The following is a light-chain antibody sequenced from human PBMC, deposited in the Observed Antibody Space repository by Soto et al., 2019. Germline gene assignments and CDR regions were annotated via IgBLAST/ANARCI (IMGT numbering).Light chain of an antibody. CDR1: SSNIGAGYD. CDR2: GNS. V-gene: IGLV1-40*01. Sequence: QSVRTQPHSVSGAQGKRVTISCTGRSSNIGAGYDVPWYHQLPGTSPKLLIYGNSNRPSGVPDRLSGSKSGTSASLAITGLQAEDEADDCGQSYDSSLSGYVVFCGGTNLTVL. J-gene: IGLJ2*01. CDR3: QSYDSSLSGYVV.